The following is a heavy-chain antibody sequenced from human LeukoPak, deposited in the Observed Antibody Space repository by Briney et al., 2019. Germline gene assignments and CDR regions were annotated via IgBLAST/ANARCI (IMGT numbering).Heavy chain of an antibody. CDR1: GGSFSNYY. Sequence: NPSETLSLSCTVSGGSFSNYYWSWIRQPPGKGLEWLGYMSYTGNTKYNPSLKSRVAISVDTSKNQFSLKMASVTAADTAVYYCAFPSMERLVAFDLWGQGTMVTVSS. CDR2: MSYTGNT. V-gene: IGHV4-59*01. D-gene: IGHD1-1*01. J-gene: IGHJ3*01. CDR3: AFPSMERLVAFDL.